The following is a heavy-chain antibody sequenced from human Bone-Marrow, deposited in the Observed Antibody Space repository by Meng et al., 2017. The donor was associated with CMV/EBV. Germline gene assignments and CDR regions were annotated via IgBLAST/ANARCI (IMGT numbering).Heavy chain of an antibody. CDR3: AGYSPPRDIVVVPATLQGRYYYGMDV. CDR1: GYTFTSYD. D-gene: IGHD2-2*01. J-gene: IGHJ6*02. Sequence: ASVKVSCTASGYTFTSYDMHWVRQAPGQGLEWMGIINPSGGSTSYAQKFQGRVTMTRDTSTSTVYMELSSLRSEDTAVYYCAGYSPPRDIVVVPATLQGRYYYGMDVWGQGTTVTVSS. V-gene: IGHV1-46*01. CDR2: INPSGGST.